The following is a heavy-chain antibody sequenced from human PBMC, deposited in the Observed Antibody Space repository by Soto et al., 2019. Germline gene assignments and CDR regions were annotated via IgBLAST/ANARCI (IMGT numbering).Heavy chain of an antibody. Sequence: PSDTLSLTCAVSGDSIPSIYHWAWLRQPPGKGLEWIGSIHYSGSTYYNPSLQSRISISLDRSKNQFSLKLSSVTAADTAVYYCARVRDSFGLDVWGQGTTVTVSS. CDR3: ARVRDSFGLDV. D-gene: IGHD2-15*01. CDR1: GDSIPSIYH. J-gene: IGHJ6*02. CDR2: IHYSGST. V-gene: IGHV4-38-2*01.